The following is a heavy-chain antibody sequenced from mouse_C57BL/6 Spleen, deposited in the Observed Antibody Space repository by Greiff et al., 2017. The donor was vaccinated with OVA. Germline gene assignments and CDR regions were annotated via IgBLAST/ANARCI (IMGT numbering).Heavy chain of an antibody. CDR1: GFTFTDYY. J-gene: IGHJ1*03. CDR3: ARYNYYGSRGYFDV. V-gene: IGHV7-3*01. Sequence: EVKLMESGGGLVQPGGSLSLSCAASGFTFTDYYMSWVRQPPGKALEWLGFISNKANGYTTEYSASVKGRFTISRDNSQSILYLQMNALRAEDSATYYCARYNYYGSRGYFDVWGTGTTVTVSS. D-gene: IGHD1-1*01. CDR2: ISNKANGYTT.